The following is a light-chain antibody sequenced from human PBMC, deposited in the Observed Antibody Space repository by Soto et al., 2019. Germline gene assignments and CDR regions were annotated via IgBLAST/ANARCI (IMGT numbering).Light chain of an antibody. Sequence: AIQMTQSPSSLSASVGDRVTITCRASQAIRSDLGWYQQKPGKAPKVLIYTASSLQSEVPSRFSGSGSGTDFTLTISSLQPEDFATYYCLQDNDFPLTFGGGTKVEMK. V-gene: IGKV1-6*01. CDR2: TAS. CDR1: QAIRSD. CDR3: LQDNDFPLT. J-gene: IGKJ4*01.